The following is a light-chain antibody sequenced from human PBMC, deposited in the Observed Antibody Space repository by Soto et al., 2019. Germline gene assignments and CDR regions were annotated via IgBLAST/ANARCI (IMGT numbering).Light chain of an antibody. CDR3: QQYNNWPPYT. Sequence: EKVMTQSPATLSVSPGERATLSCRASQSVSSNLAWYQQKPGQAPRLLIYGASTRATGIPARFSGSGSGTEFTLTISSLQSEDFAVHYCQQYNNWPPYTFGQGTKLEIK. CDR1: QSVSSN. V-gene: IGKV3-15*01. CDR2: GAS. J-gene: IGKJ2*01.